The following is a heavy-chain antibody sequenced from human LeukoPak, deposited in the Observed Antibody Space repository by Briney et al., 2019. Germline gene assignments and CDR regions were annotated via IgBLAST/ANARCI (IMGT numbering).Heavy chain of an antibody. CDR1: GGSISSRSYY. D-gene: IGHD6-19*01. J-gene: IGHJ4*02. CDR3: ARTRGAGIFDY. V-gene: IGHV4-39*07. CDR2: IHYSGTT. Sequence: SETLSLTCTVSGGSISSRSYYWGWIRQPPGKGLEWIGSIHYSGTTYYNPSLDSRVTILVDTSKNQFSLKLSSVTAADTAVYYCARTRGAGIFDYWGQGTLVTVSS.